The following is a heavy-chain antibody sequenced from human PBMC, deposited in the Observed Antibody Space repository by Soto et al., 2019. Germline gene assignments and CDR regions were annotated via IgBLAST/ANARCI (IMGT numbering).Heavy chain of an antibody. V-gene: IGHV1-24*01. D-gene: IGHD3-10*01. CDR3: AILYVGQQHVSRVPHHASDI. CDR1: GYTLTELS. CDR2: FDPEDGET. Sequence: QVQLVQSGAEVKKPGASVKVSCKVSGYTLTELSMHWVRQAPGKGLEWMGGFDPEDGETIYAQKFQGRVTMTEDTSTDTINMELSTPRSDSTAFYHSAILYVGQQHVSRVPHHASDIWGQGTMVTVSP. J-gene: IGHJ3*02.